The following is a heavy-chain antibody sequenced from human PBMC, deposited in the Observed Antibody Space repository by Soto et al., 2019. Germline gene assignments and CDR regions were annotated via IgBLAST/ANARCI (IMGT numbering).Heavy chain of an antibody. CDR1: GYTLTELS. V-gene: IGHV1-24*01. CDR3: ATATQVRGYGDYAHDAFGI. Sequence: ASVKVSCKVSGYTLTELSMHWVRQAPGKGLEWMGGFDPEDGETIYAQKFQGRVTMTEDTSTDTAYMELSSLRSEDTAVYYCATATQVRGYGDYAHDAFGIWGQGNPGHRLL. CDR2: FDPEDGET. D-gene: IGHD4-17*01. J-gene: IGHJ3*02.